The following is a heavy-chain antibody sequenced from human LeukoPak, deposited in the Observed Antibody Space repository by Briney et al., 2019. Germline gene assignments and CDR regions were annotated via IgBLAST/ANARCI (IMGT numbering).Heavy chain of an antibody. CDR2: ISSSSSYI. V-gene: IGHV3-21*01. CDR1: GFTFSSYS. CDR3: ARSWEELYDFWSGYSPDAFDI. J-gene: IGHJ3*02. D-gene: IGHD3-3*01. Sequence: GGSLRLSCAASGFTFSSYSMNWVRQAPGKGLEWVSSISSSSSYIYYADSVKGRFTISRDNAKNSLYLQMNSLRAEDTAVYYCARSWEELYDFWSGYSPDAFDIWGQGTMVTVSS.